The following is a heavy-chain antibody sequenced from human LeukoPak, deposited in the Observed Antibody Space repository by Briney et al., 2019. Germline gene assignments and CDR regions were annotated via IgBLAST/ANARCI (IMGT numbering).Heavy chain of an antibody. V-gene: IGHV3-30*02. CDR2: IRYDGSNK. CDR3: AKDVRTAMVMDAFDI. Sequence: PGGSLRLSCAASGFTFSSYGMHWVRQAPGKGLEWVAFIRYDGSNKYYADSVKGRFTISRDNSKNTLYLQMNSLRAEDTAVYYCAKDVRTAMVMDAFDIWGQGTMVTVSS. D-gene: IGHD5-18*01. CDR1: GFTFSSYG. J-gene: IGHJ3*02.